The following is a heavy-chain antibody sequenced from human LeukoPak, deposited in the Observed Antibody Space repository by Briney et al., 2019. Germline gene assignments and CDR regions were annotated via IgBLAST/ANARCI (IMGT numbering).Heavy chain of an antibody. Sequence: KTSETPSLTCTVSGGSITSYYWNWVRQPPGKGLEWIGFIYYSGSTDYNPSLKSRVTTSIDTSKNQISLKLNSVTAADTVVYYCARRDAGRYCSFASCYSWFDTWGQGTLVTVSS. D-gene: IGHD2-15*01. CDR1: GGSITSYY. V-gene: IGHV4-59*08. J-gene: IGHJ5*02. CDR3: ARRDAGRYCSFASCYSWFDT. CDR2: IYYSGST.